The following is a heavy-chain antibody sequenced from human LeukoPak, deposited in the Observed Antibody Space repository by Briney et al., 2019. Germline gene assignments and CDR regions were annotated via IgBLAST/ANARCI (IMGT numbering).Heavy chain of an antibody. CDR3: ARARAPSSHYYYMDV. Sequence: ASVKVSCKASGYTFTSYGISWVRQAPGQGLEWMGWMNPNGGKTVYAQKFQGRITMTRNISLSTAYMELSSLRSEDTAVYYCARARAPSSHYYYMDVWGKGTTVTVSS. CDR1: GYTFTSYG. J-gene: IGHJ6*03. V-gene: IGHV1-8*02. CDR2: MNPNGGKT.